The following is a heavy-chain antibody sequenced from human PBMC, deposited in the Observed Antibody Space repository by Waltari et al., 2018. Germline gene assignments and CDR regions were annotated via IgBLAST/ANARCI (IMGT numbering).Heavy chain of an antibody. V-gene: IGHV3-30*18. CDR1: GLFFSVYG. J-gene: IGHJ4*02. CDR3: AKDLSVVVAGIFDY. Sequence: VQLVESGGGVVQPGRSLSISCLASGLFFSVYGMHWVRQAPGKGLEWVAFISYDGNNKYYADSVKGRFTISRDNSKNTLSLQMNSLRAEDTAVYYCAKDLSVVVAGIFDYWGQGALVTVSS. D-gene: IGHD6-19*01. CDR2: ISYDGNNK.